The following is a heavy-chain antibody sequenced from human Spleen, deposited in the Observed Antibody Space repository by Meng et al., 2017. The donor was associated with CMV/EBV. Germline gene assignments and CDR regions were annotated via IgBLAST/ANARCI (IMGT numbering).Heavy chain of an antibody. CDR2: IKSKTDGETA. V-gene: IGHV3-15*01. CDR1: GFTFSNAW. J-gene: IGHJ5*02. Sequence: EGQLVESGGDSVKPGGSLRLSCAGSGFTFSNAWMSWVRQAPGKGLEWVGRIKSKTDGETADYNAPVKGRFTISRDDSKNTLYLQMNSLKTEDTAIYYCIWNDLGDPWGQGTLVTVSS. D-gene: IGHD1-1*01. CDR3: IWNDLGDP.